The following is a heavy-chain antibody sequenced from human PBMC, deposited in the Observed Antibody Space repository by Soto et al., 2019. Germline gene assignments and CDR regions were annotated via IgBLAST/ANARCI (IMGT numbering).Heavy chain of an antibody. CDR1: GFTFSSYA. CDR2: ISGSGGST. D-gene: IGHD2-15*01. CDR3: AKDPYPYCSGGSCYLYFDY. J-gene: IGHJ4*02. V-gene: IGHV3-23*01. Sequence: GGSLRLSCAASGFTFSSYAMSWVRQAPGKGLEWVSAISGSGGSTYYADSVKGRFTISRDNSKNTLYLQMNSLRAEDTAVYYCAKDPYPYCSGGSCYLYFDYWGQGTLVTVSS.